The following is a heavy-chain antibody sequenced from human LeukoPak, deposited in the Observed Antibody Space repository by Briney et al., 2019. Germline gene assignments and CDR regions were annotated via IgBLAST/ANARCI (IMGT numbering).Heavy chain of an antibody. CDR3: ARDSAILGIFFDS. V-gene: IGHV1-18*01. CDR2: INTYNGDT. CDR1: GYTFDDYA. Sequence: ASVKVFCKASGYTFDDYAISWVRQAPGQGLEWMGWINTYNGDTITAQKFQGRVTLTTDTSTTTASMELRSLRSDDTAFYYCARDSAILGIFFDSWGQGTLVTVSS. J-gene: IGHJ4*02. D-gene: IGHD2/OR15-2a*01.